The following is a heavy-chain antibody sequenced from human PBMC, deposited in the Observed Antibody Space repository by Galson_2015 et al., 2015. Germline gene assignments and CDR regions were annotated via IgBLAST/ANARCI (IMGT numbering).Heavy chain of an antibody. J-gene: IGHJ4*02. CDR3: ARERYSSSSTPGDY. Sequence: SLRLSCAASGFTFSSYWMSWVRQAPGKGLEWVANIKQDGSEKYYVDSVKGRFTISRDNAKNSLYLQMNSLRAEDTAVYYCARERYSSSSTPGDYWGQGTLVTVSS. CDR2: IKQDGSEK. V-gene: IGHV3-7*01. D-gene: IGHD6-6*01. CDR1: GFTFSSYW.